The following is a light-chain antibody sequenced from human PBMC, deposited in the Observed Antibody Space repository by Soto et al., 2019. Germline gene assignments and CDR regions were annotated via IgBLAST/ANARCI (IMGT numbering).Light chain of an antibody. CDR2: RND. J-gene: IGLJ3*02. CDR1: SSNIGNNF. Sequence: QAVVPQPPSTSGTPGQRVSISCSGNSSNIGNNFVSWYQKLPGMAPKLLINRNDRRPSGVPDRFSGSKSGTSASLAISGLRSEDEADYYCAAWDDTLTGLLFGGGTKLTVL. CDR3: AAWDDTLTGLL. V-gene: IGLV1-47*01.